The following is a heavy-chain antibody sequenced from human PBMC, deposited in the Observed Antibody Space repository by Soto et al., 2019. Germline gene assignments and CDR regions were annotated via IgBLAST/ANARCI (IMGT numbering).Heavy chain of an antibody. Sequence: QVQLVESGGGVVQPGRSLRLSCAASGFTFSSYGMHWVRQAPGKGLEWVAAISYDGSNKYYADSVKGRFTISRDNSKNTLYLQMNSLRAEDTGVYYCAKVAATGELYYYYGMDVWGQGTTVTVSS. J-gene: IGHJ6*02. V-gene: IGHV3-30*18. CDR1: GFTFSSYG. CDR2: ISYDGSNK. CDR3: AKVAATGELYYYYGMDV. D-gene: IGHD2-15*01.